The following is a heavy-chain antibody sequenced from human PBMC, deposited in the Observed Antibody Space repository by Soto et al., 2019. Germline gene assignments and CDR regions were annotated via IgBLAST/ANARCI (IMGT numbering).Heavy chain of an antibody. V-gene: IGHV1-18*01. J-gene: IGHJ4*02. CDR3: ARGRQMATIYNFDY. D-gene: IGHD1-1*01. Sequence: PGESLKISCKGSGYTFTSYGISWVRQAPGQGLEWMGWISAYNGNTNYAQKLQGRVTMTTDTSTSTAYMELRSLRSDDTAVYYCARGRQMATIYNFDYWGQGTLVTVSS. CDR2: ISAYNGNT. CDR1: GYTFTSYG.